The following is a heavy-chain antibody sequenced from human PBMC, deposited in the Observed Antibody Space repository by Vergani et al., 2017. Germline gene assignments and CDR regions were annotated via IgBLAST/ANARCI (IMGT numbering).Heavy chain of an antibody. V-gene: IGHV3-74*01. Sequence: EVELVESGGGLVQPGGSLRLSCAAPGFTFNEYWMHWARQVPGKGLFWVSGMNGDGDTISYADSVKGRFTISRDNAKNTLFLQMNSLRAEDTAVYYCARARKFRFGVVWENWFDPWGQGTLVTVSS. CDR1: GFTFNEYW. CDR2: MNGDGDTI. J-gene: IGHJ5*02. D-gene: IGHD3-3*01. CDR3: ARARKFRFGVVWENWFDP.